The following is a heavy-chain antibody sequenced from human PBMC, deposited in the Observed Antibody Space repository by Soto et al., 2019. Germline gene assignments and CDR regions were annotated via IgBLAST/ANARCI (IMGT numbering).Heavy chain of an antibody. CDR2: INSDGSST. D-gene: IGHD3-3*01. V-gene: IGHV3-74*01. J-gene: IGHJ6*03. CDR3: ARGRETDFWSEIYMDV. Sequence: PGGSLRLSCAASGFTFSSYWMHWVRQAPGKGLVWVSRINSDGSSTSYADSVRGRFTISRDNAKNTLYLQMNSLRAEDTAVYYCARGRETDFWSEIYMDVWGKGTTVTVSS. CDR1: GFTFSSYW.